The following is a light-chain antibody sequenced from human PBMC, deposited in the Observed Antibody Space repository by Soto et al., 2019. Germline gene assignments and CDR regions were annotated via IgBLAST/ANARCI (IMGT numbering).Light chain of an antibody. CDR1: QSISSY. CDR2: AAS. J-gene: IGKJ5*01. CDR3: QQLNDYPIT. Sequence: IQLTQSPSSLSASVGDRVTITCRASQSISSYLGWYQQKPGKAPKLLIYAASTLQSGVPSRFSGSGSGTDFTLTISSLQPEDVATYYCQQLNDYPITFGQGTRLEIK. V-gene: IGKV1-9*01.